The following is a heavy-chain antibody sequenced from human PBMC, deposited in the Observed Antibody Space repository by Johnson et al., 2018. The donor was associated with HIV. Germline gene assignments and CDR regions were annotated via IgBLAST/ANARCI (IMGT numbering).Heavy chain of an antibody. CDR1: GFAFRSYW. V-gene: IGHV3-74*02. CDR2: INYDGTNS. Sequence: MQLVESGGGLVQPGGSLRLSCAASGFAFRSYWMHWVRQAPGKGLVWVSRINYDGTNSSSADSVQGRFTISRDNAKNSLSLQLNSLRAEDTALYYCPRGLQITFGGVIAPPDVFDIWGQGTMVTVSS. D-gene: IGHD3-16*02. J-gene: IGHJ3*02. CDR3: PRGLQITFGGVIAPPDVFDI.